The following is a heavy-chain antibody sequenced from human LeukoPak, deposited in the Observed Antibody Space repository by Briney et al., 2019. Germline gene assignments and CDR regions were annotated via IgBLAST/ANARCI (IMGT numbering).Heavy chain of an antibody. CDR2: IYYSGST. D-gene: IGHD6-13*01. V-gene: IGHV4-31*03. Sequence: SQTLSLTCTASGGSISSGGYYWSWIRQHPGKGLEWIGYIYYSGSTYYNPSLKSRVTISVDTSKNQFSLKLSSVTAADTAVYYCARLYPPAYSSSWYSNYYYYYMDVWGKGTTVTVSS. J-gene: IGHJ6*03. CDR3: ARLYPPAYSSSWYSNYYYYYMDV. CDR1: GGSISSGGYY.